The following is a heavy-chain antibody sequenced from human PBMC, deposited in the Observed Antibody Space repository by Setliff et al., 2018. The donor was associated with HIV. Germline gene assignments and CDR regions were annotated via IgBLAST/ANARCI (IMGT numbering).Heavy chain of an antibody. V-gene: IGHV4-4*08. D-gene: IGHD3-10*01. CDR1: GGSISSYS. CDR2: IHTTETT. J-gene: IGHJ3*01. CDR3: ARVRSYGSAYDAFDV. Sequence: SETLSLTCTVSGGSISSYSWSWIRQPPGKGLEWIGQIHTTETTNYNPSLESRVTISLDTSKNQFSLRLTSVTAADTAVYYCARVRSYGSAYDAFDVWGPGTMVTVSS.